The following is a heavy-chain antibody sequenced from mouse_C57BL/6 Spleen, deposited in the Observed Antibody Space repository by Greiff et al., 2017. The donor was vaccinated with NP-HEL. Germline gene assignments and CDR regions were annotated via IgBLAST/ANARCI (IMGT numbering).Heavy chain of an antibody. CDR1: GYTFTSYW. D-gene: IGHD2-4*01. Sequence: QVQLQQPGAELVRPGSSVKLSCKASGYTFTSYWMDWVKQRPGQGLEWIGNIYPSDSETHYNQKFKDKATLTVDKSSSTAYMQLSSLTSEDSAVYYCARERDDYDVAYWGQGTLVTVSA. J-gene: IGHJ3*01. V-gene: IGHV1-61*01. CDR3: ARERDDYDVAY. CDR2: IYPSDSET.